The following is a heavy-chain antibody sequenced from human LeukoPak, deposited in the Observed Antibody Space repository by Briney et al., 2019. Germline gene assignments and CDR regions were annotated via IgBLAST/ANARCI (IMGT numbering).Heavy chain of an antibody. CDR2: ISAYNGNT. Sequence: ASVKVSCKASGYTFTGYHMHWVRQAPGQGLEWMGWISAYNGNTNYAQKLQGRVTMTTDTSTSTAYMELRSLRSDDTAVYYCARDRTTYYDYVWGSYRESVPFDYWGQGTLVTVSS. CDR1: GYTFTGYH. CDR3: ARDRTTYYDYVWGSYRESVPFDY. D-gene: IGHD3-16*02. V-gene: IGHV1-18*04. J-gene: IGHJ4*02.